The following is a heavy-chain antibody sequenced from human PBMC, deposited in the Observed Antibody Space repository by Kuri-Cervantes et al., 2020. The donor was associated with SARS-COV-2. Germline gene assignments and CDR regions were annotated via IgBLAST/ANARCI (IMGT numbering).Heavy chain of an antibody. Sequence: GSLRLSCSVSGDSISRYYWTWIRQPPGKGLEWIGYIFNSGRTNQNNPSLKNPSLQNRATISLDTSKNLFSLRLSSVTAADTAVYYCARGASYGDFDYWGQGTLVTVSS. CDR2: IFNSGRT. J-gene: IGHJ4*02. D-gene: IGHD4-17*01. CDR1: GDSISRYY. V-gene: IGHV4-59*01. CDR3: ARGASYGDFDY.